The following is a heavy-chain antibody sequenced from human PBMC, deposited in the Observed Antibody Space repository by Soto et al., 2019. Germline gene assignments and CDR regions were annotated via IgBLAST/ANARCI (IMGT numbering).Heavy chain of an antibody. D-gene: IGHD6-13*01. CDR1: GYTFTGYY. Sequence: GSVKVSCKASGYTFTGYYMHWVRQAPGQGLEWMGWINPNSGGTNYAQKFQGWVTMTRDTSISTAYMELSRLRSDDTAVYYCARGGAAAVSGNYYYGMDVWGQGTTVTVSS. J-gene: IGHJ6*02. CDR3: ARGGAAAVSGNYYYGMDV. CDR2: INPNSGGT. V-gene: IGHV1-2*04.